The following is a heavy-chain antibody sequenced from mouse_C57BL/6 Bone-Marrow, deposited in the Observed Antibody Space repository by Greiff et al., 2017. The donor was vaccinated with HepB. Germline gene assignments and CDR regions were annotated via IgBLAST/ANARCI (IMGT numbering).Heavy chain of an antibody. J-gene: IGHJ2*01. CDR3: ARLYYYGSSYYFDY. D-gene: IGHD1-1*01. CDR1: GYTFTTYP. Sequence: LVESGAELVKPGASVKMSCKASGYTFTTYPIEWMKQNHGKSLEWIGNFHPYNDDTKYNEKFKGKATLTVEKSSSTVYLELSRLTSDDSAVYYCARLYYYGSSYYFDYWGQGTTLTVSS. V-gene: IGHV1-47*01. CDR2: FHPYNDDT.